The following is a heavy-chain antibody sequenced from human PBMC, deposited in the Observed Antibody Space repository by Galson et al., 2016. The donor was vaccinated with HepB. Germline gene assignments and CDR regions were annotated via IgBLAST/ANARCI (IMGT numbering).Heavy chain of an antibody. CDR2: ISSRGITT. Sequence: SLRLSCAASGFTFSLNALTWVRQAPGKGLEWVSAISSRGITTFYSDSVKGRFTVSRDNSKNTLFLQMGSLRAEDTAIYYCAKDFGSTGYYQVFESWGQGTLVAVSS. CDR3: AKDFGSTGYYQVFES. CDR1: GFTFSLNA. D-gene: IGHD3-22*01. V-gene: IGHV3-23*01. J-gene: IGHJ4*02.